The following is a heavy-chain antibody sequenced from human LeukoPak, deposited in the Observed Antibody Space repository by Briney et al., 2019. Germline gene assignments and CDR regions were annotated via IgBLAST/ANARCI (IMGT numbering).Heavy chain of an antibody. D-gene: IGHD2-2*02. J-gene: IGHJ6*02. V-gene: IGHV3-9*01. CDR3: ARDPGSLPAAIGYCYYGMDV. CDR1: GFIFENYA. CDR2: ISWNSGRI. Sequence: PGGSLRLSSAASGFIFENYAMHWVRQAPGKGLEWVSGISWNSGRIGYADSVKGRFTISRDNAKNSLYLQMNSLKTEDTALYYCARDPGSLPAAIGYCYYGMDVWGQGTTVTVSS.